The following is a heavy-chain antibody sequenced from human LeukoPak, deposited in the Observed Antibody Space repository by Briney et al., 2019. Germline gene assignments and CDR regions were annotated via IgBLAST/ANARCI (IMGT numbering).Heavy chain of an antibody. CDR1: GLTFSDHA. J-gene: IGHJ3*02. Sequence: GGSLRLSCAATGLTFSDHAVHWVRQAPGKGLEWVSSISSSSSYIYYADSVKGRFTISRDNAKNSLYLQMNSLRAEDTAVHYCARDFEVRGRGAFDIWGQGTMVTVSS. CDR2: ISSSSSYI. CDR3: ARDFEVRGRGAFDI. V-gene: IGHV3-21*01. D-gene: IGHD3-10*01.